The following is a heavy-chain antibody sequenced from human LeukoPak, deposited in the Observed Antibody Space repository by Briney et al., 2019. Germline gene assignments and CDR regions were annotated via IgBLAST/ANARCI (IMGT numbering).Heavy chain of an antibody. V-gene: IGHV4-59*12. CDR1: GGSISSYY. D-gene: IGHD6-13*01. Sequence: SETLSLTCTVSGGSISSYYWSWIRQPPGQGLEWIGELYHSGSTNYNPSLKSRVTISVDKSKNQFSLKLSSVTAADTAVYYCARDPQQLVYFDYWGQGTLVTVSS. J-gene: IGHJ4*02. CDR2: LYHSGST. CDR3: ARDPQQLVYFDY.